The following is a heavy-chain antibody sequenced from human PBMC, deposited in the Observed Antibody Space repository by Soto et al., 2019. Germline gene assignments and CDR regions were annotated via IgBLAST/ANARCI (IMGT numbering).Heavy chain of an antibody. V-gene: IGHV3-23*01. J-gene: IGHJ5*02. D-gene: IGHD2-2*01. CDR3: AKAGYCSSTSCGNWFDP. Sequence: EVQLLESGGGLVQPGGSLRLSCAASGFTFSSYAMSWVRQAPGKGLEWVSAISGSGGSTYYADSVKGRFTISRDNSKNKLYVQMNSLRAEDTAVYYCAKAGYCSSTSCGNWFDPWGQGTLVTVSS. CDR2: ISGSGGST. CDR1: GFTFSSYA.